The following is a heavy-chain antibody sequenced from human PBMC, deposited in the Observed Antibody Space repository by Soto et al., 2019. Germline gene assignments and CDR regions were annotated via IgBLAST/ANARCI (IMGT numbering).Heavy chain of an antibody. D-gene: IGHD3-10*01. CDR2: IYYSGST. CDR1: GGYISSYY. V-gene: IGHV4-59*08. Sequence: QVQLQESGPGLVKPSETLSLTCTVSGGYISSYYWSWIRQPPGKGLEWIGYIYYSGSTNYNPSLKSRVTISVDTSKNKFSLTQNSMTAADTDVYYCARHNYGSGSTYFDYWGQGTLVTVSS. J-gene: IGHJ4*02. CDR3: ARHNYGSGSTYFDY.